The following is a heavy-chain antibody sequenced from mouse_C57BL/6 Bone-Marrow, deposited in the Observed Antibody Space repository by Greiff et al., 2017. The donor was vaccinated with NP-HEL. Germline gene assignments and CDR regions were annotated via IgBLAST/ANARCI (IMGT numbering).Heavy chain of an antibody. J-gene: IGHJ4*01. V-gene: IGHV7-3*01. CDR3: ARSIYYDYADDPFYAMDY. Sequence: EVKLVESGGGLVQPGGSLSLSCAASGFTFTDYYMSWVRQPPGKAPEWLGFIRNKANGYTTEYSASVKGRFTISRDNSQSILYLQMNALSAEDSATYYCARSIYYDYADDPFYAMDYWGQGTSVTVSS. CDR1: GFTFTDYY. D-gene: IGHD2-4*01. CDR2: IRNKANGYTT.